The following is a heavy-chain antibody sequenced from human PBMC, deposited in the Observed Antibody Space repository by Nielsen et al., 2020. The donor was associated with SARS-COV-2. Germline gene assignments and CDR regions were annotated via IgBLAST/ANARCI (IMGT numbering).Heavy chain of an antibody. V-gene: IGHV3-30*18. D-gene: IGHD2/OR15-2a*01. J-gene: IGHJ4*02. CDR3: AKDFSPVGSYFDY. CDR2: ISYDGSNK. CDR1: GFTFSSYG. Sequence: SLKISCAASGFTFSSYGMHWVRQAPGKGLEWVAVISYDGSNKYYADSVKGRFTISRDNSKNTLYLQMNSLRAEDTAVYYCAKDFSPVGSYFDYWGQGALVTVSS.